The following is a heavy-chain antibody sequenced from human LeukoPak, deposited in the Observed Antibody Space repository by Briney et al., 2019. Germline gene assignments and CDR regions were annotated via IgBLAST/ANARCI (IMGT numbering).Heavy chain of an antibody. CDR3: ARDRGYDFWSALGGFDP. J-gene: IGHJ5*02. D-gene: IGHD3-3*01. CDR2: ISSSSSYI. Sequence: PGGSLRLSCAASGFTFSSYSMNWVRQAPRKGLEWVSSISSSSSYIYYADAVKGRFTISRDNAKNSLYLQMNSLRAEDTAVYYCARDRGYDFWSALGGFDPWGQGTLVTVSS. V-gene: IGHV3-21*01. CDR1: GFTFSSYS.